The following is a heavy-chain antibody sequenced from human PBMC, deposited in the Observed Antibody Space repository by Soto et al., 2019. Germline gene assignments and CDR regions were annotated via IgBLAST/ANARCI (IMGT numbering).Heavy chain of an antibody. J-gene: IGHJ4*02. CDR2: IDPSDSYT. V-gene: IGHV5-10-1*01. Sequence: GESLKISCKGSGYSFTSYWISWVRQMPGKGLEWMGRIDPSDSYTNYSPSFQGHVTISADKSISTAYLQWSSLKAADTAVYYCMRNAERGYYFDYWGQGTLVTVSS. CDR3: MRNAERGYYFDY. CDR1: GYSFTSYW. D-gene: IGHD1-1*01.